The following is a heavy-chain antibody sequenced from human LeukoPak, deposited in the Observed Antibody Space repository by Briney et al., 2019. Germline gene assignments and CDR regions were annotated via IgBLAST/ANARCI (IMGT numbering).Heavy chain of an antibody. J-gene: IGHJ3*02. D-gene: IGHD2-15*01. V-gene: IGHV3-23*01. CDR3: ARPRLEYCSGGSCFDAFDI. Sequence: GGSLRLSCAASGFTFNDAWMSWVRQAPGKGLEWVSAISGSGSTTYYADSVKGRFTISRDNSKNTLFLQMNSLTAEDTAIYSCARPRLEYCSGGSCFDAFDIWGQGTMVTVSS. CDR1: GFTFNDAW. CDR2: ISGSGSTT.